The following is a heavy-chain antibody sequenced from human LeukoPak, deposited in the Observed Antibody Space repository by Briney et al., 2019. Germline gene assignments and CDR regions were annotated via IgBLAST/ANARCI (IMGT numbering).Heavy chain of an antibody. V-gene: IGHV4-4*07. CDR3: ARAPTGTGGWNWFDP. CDR2: IYTSGTT. CDR1: GGSISSYY. Sequence: KPSETLSLTCTVSGGSISSYYWSWIRQPAGKGLELIGRIYTSGTTNYNPSLKSRVTMSADTSKNQFSLKLSSVTAADTAVYYCARAPTGTGGWNWFDPWGQGTLVTVSS. J-gene: IGHJ5*02. D-gene: IGHD1-1*01.